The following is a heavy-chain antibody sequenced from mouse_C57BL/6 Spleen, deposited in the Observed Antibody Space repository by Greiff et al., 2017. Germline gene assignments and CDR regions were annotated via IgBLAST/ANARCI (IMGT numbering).Heavy chain of an antibody. D-gene: IGHD1-1*01. CDR3: ARSVDYYGSSSWYFDV. CDR1: GYTFTSYW. CDR2: IHPNSGST. Sequence: VQLQQPGAELVKPGASVKLSCKASGYTFTSYWMHWVKQRPGQGLEWIGMIHPNSGSTNYNEKFKSKATLTVDKSSSTAYMQLSSLTSEVSAVYYCARSVDYYGSSSWYFDVWGTGTTVTVSS. V-gene: IGHV1-64*01. J-gene: IGHJ1*03.